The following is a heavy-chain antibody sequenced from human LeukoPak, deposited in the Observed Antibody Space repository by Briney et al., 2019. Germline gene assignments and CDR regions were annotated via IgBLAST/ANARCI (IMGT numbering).Heavy chain of an antibody. CDR3: ARVAGGDSSGYYCLFDY. Sequence: PSETLSLTCTVSGGSISSSSYYWGWIRQPPGKGLEWIGSIYYSGSTYYNPSLKSRVTISVDTSKNQFSLKLSSVTAADTAVYYCARVAGGDSSGYYCLFDYWGQGTLVTVSS. CDR1: GGSISSSSYY. J-gene: IGHJ4*02. CDR2: IYYSGST. V-gene: IGHV4-39*07. D-gene: IGHD3-22*01.